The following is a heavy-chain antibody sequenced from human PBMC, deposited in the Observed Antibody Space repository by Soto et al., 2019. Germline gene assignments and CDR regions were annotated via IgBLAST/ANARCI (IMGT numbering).Heavy chain of an antibody. Sequence: GGSLRVSCAASGFIFSTYAMNWVRQSPGKGLEWVSAISNSGDSAYYAESVRGRFTISRDNSINTLYLQMRSLRPEDTAVYYCAHPRGYGVFDAVDIWGQGTMVTV. V-gene: IGHV3-23*01. D-gene: IGHD4-17*01. CDR1: GFIFSTYA. CDR3: AHPRGYGVFDAVDI. CDR2: ISNSGDSA. J-gene: IGHJ3*02.